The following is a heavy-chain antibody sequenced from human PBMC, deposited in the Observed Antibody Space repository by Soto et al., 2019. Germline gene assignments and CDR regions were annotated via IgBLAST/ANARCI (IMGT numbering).Heavy chain of an antibody. CDR2: IDPSDSYT. V-gene: IGHV5-10-1*01. J-gene: IGHJ5*02. CDR3: ARGARTPAAGTRWFDP. Sequence: GESLKISCKGSGYSFTSYWISWVRQMPGKGLEWMGRIDPSDSYTNYSPSFQGHVTISADKSISTAYLQWSSLKASDTAMYYCARGARTPAAGTRWFDPWGQGTLVTVSS. D-gene: IGHD6-13*01. CDR1: GYSFTSYW.